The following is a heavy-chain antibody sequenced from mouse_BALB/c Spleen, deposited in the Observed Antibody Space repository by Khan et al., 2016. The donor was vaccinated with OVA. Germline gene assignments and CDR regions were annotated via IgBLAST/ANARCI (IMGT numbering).Heavy chain of an antibody. Sequence: EVELVESGGDLVKPGGSLKLSCAASGFTFSSYSMSWVRQTPDKRLVWVATISSGGDYTSYPDNVKGRFTISRDNAKNTLYLQMSSLKSEDTAMYYCASHLTGSFAYWGQGTLVTVSA. CDR3: ASHLTGSFAY. D-gene: IGHD4-1*01. CDR1: GFTFSSYS. V-gene: IGHV5-6*01. CDR2: ISSGGDYT. J-gene: IGHJ3*01.